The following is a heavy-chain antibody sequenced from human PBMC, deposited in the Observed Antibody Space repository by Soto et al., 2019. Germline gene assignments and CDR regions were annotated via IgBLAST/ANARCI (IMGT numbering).Heavy chain of an antibody. CDR2: IYYSGST. D-gene: IGHD6-19*01. CDR3: ARELGSGWNYNYFDP. V-gene: IGHV4-39*07. Sequence: SETLSLTCTVSGGSISSSSYYWGWIRQPPGKGLEWIGYIYYSGSTYYNPSLKSRVTISVDTSKNQFSLKLSSVTAADTAVYYCARELGSGWNYNYFDPWGQGTQVTVSS. CDR1: GGSISSSSYY. J-gene: IGHJ5*02.